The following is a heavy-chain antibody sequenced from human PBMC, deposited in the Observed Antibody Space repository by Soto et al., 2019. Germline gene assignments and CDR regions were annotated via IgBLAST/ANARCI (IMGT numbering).Heavy chain of an antibody. CDR3: AREASAVISLDY. V-gene: IGHV1-2*02. CDR2: FNPNSGDT. D-gene: IGHD6-19*01. CDR1: GYIFTAYS. Sequence: ASVKVSCKASGYIFTAYSMHWLRQAPGQGLEWVGWFNPNSGDTIYAQKFQGRVTLTGDTSISTAYMELYSLTSDDTAVYYCAREASAVISLDYWGQGTLVTVSS. J-gene: IGHJ4*02.